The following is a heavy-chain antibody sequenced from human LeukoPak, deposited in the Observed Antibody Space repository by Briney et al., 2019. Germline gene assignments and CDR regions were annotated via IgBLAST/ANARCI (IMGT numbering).Heavy chain of an antibody. D-gene: IGHD5-12*01. CDR1: GYTFTTSW. Sequence: GESLKISCQASGYTFTTSWIGWVRQLPGTGLEWMAIIYPSDSDTRYNPSFQGQVTISAVKSINTAYLSWSSLKASDSAIYYCAKPGYSASFELWGQGTTVTVSS. V-gene: IGHV5-51*01. CDR3: AKPGYSASFEL. CDR2: IYPSDSDT. J-gene: IGHJ3*01.